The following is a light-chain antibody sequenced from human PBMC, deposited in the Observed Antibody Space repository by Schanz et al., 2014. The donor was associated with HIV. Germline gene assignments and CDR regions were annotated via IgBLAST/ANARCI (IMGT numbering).Light chain of an antibody. V-gene: IGLV1-40*01. Sequence: QSVLAQPLSVSGAPGQRVTISCTGSRSNIGAGYDVHWYQQLPGAAPKLLIYANTNRPSGVPDRFSGSKSGTSVSLAITDLQAEDEADYYCLSYDKSLSGPYVFGSGTKVTVL. J-gene: IGLJ1*01. CDR1: RSNIGAGYD. CDR2: ANT. CDR3: LSYDKSLSGPYV.